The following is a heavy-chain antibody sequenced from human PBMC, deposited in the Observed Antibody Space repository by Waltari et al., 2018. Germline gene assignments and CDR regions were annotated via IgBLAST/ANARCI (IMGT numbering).Heavy chain of an antibody. CDR3: AEEGNTTAGLFDS. D-gene: IGHD6-25*01. CDR1: GHPVNNDFY. J-gene: IGHJ4*02. CDR2: SYHPGSS. V-gene: IGHV4-38-2*02. Sequence: QVKLRESGHGLVRSSETLSLTGTAYGHPVNNDFYWAWIRQSPGGGLEWIASSYHPGSSHYNSSLKSLVSISTDMSTKQFFLTLTHLTAADTAVYYCAEEGNTTAGLFDSWGQGTLVTVSS.